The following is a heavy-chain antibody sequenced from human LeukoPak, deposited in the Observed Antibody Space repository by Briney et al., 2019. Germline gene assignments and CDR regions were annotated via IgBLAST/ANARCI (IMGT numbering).Heavy chain of an antibody. D-gene: IGHD6-13*01. Sequence: ASVKVSCKASGYTFTGYYMHWVRQAPGQGLEWMGWINPNSGGTNYAQKFQGRVTMTRDTSISTAYMELSRLRSGDTAVYYCATQSSQLVLLGAFDIWGQGTMVTVSS. CDR1: GYTFTGYY. V-gene: IGHV1-2*02. J-gene: IGHJ3*02. CDR3: ATQSSQLVLLGAFDI. CDR2: INPNSGGT.